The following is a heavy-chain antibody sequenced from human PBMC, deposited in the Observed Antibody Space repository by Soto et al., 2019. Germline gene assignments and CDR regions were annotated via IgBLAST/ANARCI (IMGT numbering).Heavy chain of an antibody. J-gene: IGHJ4*02. CDR2: ISSDGSHK. D-gene: IGHD3-16*02. V-gene: IGHV3-30-3*01. CDR1: QFTFSTYV. CDR3: ARGSYVWGSYRSDY. Sequence: QVQLVESGGGVVQPGRSLRLSCAASQFTFSTYVMHWVRQAPGKGLEWVAIISSDGSHKYYADSVKGRFTISRDNSKNTLYLQMNSLRAEDTAVYYCARGSYVWGSYRSDYWGQGTLVTVSS.